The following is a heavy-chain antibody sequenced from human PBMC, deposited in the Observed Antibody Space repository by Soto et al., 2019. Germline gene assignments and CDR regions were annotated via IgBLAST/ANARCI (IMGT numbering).Heavy chain of an antibody. CDR3: ARHGSGYGWGYYGMDV. Sequence: GESLKISCQGSGYSFTSYWISWVRQMPGKGLEWMGRIDPSDSYTNYSPSFQGHVTISADKSISTAYLQWSSLKASDTAMYYCARHGSGYGWGYYGMDVWGQGTTVTVSS. V-gene: IGHV5-10-1*01. J-gene: IGHJ6*02. CDR2: IDPSDSYT. D-gene: IGHD5-12*01. CDR1: GYSFTSYW.